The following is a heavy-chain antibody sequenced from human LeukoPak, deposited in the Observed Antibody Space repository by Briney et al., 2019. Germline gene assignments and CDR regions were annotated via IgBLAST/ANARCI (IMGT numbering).Heavy chain of an antibody. V-gene: IGHV5-51*01. D-gene: IGHD3-10*01. Sequence: GESLKISCKGSGNSFTNYWIGWVRQMPGKGLEWMGIIYPGDSETTYSPSFQGQVTISADKSSSTAYLQWSSLKASDTAMYYCATDSGGHLPPDSFDLWGQGTMVTVSS. CDR1: GNSFTNYW. CDR3: ATDSGGHLPPDSFDL. CDR2: IYPGDSET. J-gene: IGHJ3*01.